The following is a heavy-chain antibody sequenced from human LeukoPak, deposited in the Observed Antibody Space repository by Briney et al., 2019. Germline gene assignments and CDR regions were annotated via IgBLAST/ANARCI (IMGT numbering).Heavy chain of an antibody. Sequence: ASVKVSCKASGYTFTGYYIHWVRQAPGQGLEWMGWIHPNYGGTDSAQKFQGRVTMTRDTSINTAYMEVSRLRSDDTAVYYCVRDQRGSHFDYWGQGTLVTVSS. D-gene: IGHD1-26*01. CDR3: VRDQRGSHFDY. V-gene: IGHV1-2*02. CDR2: IHPNYGGT. J-gene: IGHJ4*02. CDR1: GYTFTGYY.